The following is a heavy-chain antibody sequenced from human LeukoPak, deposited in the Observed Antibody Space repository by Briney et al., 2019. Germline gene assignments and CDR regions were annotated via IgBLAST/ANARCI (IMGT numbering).Heavy chain of an antibody. D-gene: IGHD4-17*01. V-gene: IGHV4-59*08. CDR3: ARHDRLMTTYGVDV. Sequence: SETLSLTCTVSGGSISSYYWSWIRQPPGRGLEWIGYIYYSGSTNYNPSLKSRVTISVDTSKNQFSLKLSSVTAADTAVYYCARHDRLMTTYGVDVWGQGTTVTVSS. CDR1: GGSISSYY. J-gene: IGHJ6*02. CDR2: IYYSGST.